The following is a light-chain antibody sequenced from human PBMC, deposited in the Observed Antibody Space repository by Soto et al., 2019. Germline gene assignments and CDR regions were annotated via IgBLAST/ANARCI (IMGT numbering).Light chain of an antibody. CDR2: DVS. CDR1: ISDVGGYNY. Sequence: QSALTQPRSVSGSPGQSVTISCTGPISDVGGYNYVSWYQQHPGKAPKLMIYDVSNRPSGFSDRFSGSKSGNTASLTISGLQAEDEADYYCSSYTSSSTRVFGGGTKVTVL. V-gene: IGLV2-14*01. CDR3: SSYTSSSTRV. J-gene: IGLJ3*02.